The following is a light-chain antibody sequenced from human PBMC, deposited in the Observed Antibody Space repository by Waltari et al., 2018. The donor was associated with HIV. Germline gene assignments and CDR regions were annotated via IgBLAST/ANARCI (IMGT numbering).Light chain of an antibody. J-gene: IGLJ3*02. CDR3: QSYSNLYLSWV. CDR2: ETN. Sequence: NFILTQPHSVSESPGKTVITSCPRSGGSGSTVTNFVQWYQQRPGCAPAPIIYETNKRPPGVPDRFSGSIDISSNSASLTISGLETEDEADYYCQSYSNLYLSWVFGGGTKLTVL. CDR1: GGSGSTVTNF. V-gene: IGLV6-57*04.